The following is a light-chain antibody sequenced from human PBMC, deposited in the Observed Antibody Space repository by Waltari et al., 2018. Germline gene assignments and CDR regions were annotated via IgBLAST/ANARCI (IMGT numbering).Light chain of an antibody. V-gene: IGLV3-9*01. CDR2: RDS. CDR1: NIGSKN. Sequence: SYELTQPLSVSVALGQTARITCGGHNIGSKNVHWYQQKPGQAPVLVISRDSNRPSGIPGRFAGSNAGNTATLTISRAQAGDEADYYCQVWDSSTGVVFGGGTKLTVL. J-gene: IGLJ2*01. CDR3: QVWDSSTGVV.